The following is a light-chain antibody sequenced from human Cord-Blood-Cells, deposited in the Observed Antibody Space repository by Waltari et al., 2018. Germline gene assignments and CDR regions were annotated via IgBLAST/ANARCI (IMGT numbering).Light chain of an antibody. CDR2: EVS. Sequence: QSALTQPASVSGSPGQSITISCTGTSSDVGSYNPVSWYQQHPGKAPKLMIYEVSKRPSGVSNRFSGSKSGNTASLTIAGLQAEDEADYYCCSYAGSWVFGGGTKLTVL. CDR1: SSDVGSYNP. V-gene: IGLV2-23*02. CDR3: CSYAGSWV. J-gene: IGLJ3*02.